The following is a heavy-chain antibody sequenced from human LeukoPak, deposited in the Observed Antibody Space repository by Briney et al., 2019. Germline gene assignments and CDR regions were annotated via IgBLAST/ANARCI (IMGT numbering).Heavy chain of an antibody. CDR3: ARGIATAGTLDF. CDR1: GGSIPSYY. D-gene: IGHD6-13*01. J-gene: IGHJ4*02. Sequence: SETLSLTCTVSGGSIPSYYWTWIRQPPGKGLEWIGYVFYSGDTNYNPSLKSRVTISVDASRNQFSLRLRSVTAAATALYYCARGIATAGTLDFWGQGTLVTVSS. CDR2: VFYSGDT. V-gene: IGHV4-59*13.